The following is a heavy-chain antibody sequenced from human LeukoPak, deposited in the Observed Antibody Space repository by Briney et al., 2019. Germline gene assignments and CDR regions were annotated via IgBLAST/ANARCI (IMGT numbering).Heavy chain of an antibody. V-gene: IGHV4-61*01. CDR2: VYYSGST. J-gene: IGHJ4*02. CDR3: ARAKEYYYDSSGYSLDYFDY. CDR1: GGSVSSGSYY. D-gene: IGHD3-22*01. Sequence: SETLCLTCTVSGGSVSSGSYYWSWIRQPPGKGLEWIGYVYYSGSTNYNPSLKSRVSISVDTSKNQFSLKLSSVTAAGTAVYYCARAKEYYYDSSGYSLDYFDYWGQGTLVTVSS.